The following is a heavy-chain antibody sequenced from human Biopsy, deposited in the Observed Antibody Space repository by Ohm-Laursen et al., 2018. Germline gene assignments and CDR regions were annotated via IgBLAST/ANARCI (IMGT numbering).Heavy chain of an antibody. Sequence: SLRLSCTASGFTFSNSGMHWVRQAPGKGLEWVAAISYDGSRTDYGDSVKGRLNISRDNSKNTLDLQMSSLRVEDTAVYFCAKDKGTFNFYYYGMDVWGQGTTVTVSS. D-gene: IGHD2/OR15-2a*01. CDR3: AKDKGTFNFYYYGMDV. CDR1: GFTFSNSG. J-gene: IGHJ6*02. CDR2: ISYDGSRT. V-gene: IGHV3-30*18.